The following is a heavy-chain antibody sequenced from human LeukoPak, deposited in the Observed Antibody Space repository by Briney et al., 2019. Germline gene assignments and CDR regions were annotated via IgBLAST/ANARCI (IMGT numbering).Heavy chain of an antibody. J-gene: IGHJ4*02. CDR3: AITGGPTVTAFDL. CDR1: GFIFRNYW. V-gene: IGHV3-7*02. CDR2: INHDGGDK. D-gene: IGHD4-17*01. Sequence: GGSLRLSCVASGFIFRNYWMSWVRQAPGKGLEWVANINHDGGDKNYVDSVKGRFTISRDNAKSSLYLQMNSLRVEDTAVYYCAITGGPTVTAFDLWGQGILVTVSS.